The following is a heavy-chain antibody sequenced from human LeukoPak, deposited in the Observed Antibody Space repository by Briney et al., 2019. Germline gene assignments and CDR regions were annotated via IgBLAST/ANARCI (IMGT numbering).Heavy chain of an antibody. J-gene: IGHJ5*02. D-gene: IGHD3-22*01. Sequence: GSLRLSCAASGFTVSSNYMSWIRQPPGKGLEWIGEINHSGSTNYNPSLKSRVTISVDTSKNQFFLKLSSVTAADTAVYYCARGSHYYYYDSSGYYSWFDPWGQGTLVTVSS. CDR1: GFTVSSNY. CDR2: INHSGST. V-gene: IGHV4-34*01. CDR3: ARGSHYYYYDSSGYYSWFDP.